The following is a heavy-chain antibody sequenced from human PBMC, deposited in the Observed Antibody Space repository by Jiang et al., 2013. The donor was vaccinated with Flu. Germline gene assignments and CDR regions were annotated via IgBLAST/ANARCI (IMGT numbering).Heavy chain of an antibody. V-gene: IGHV1-8*01. D-gene: IGHD7-27*01. CDR2: MNPNSGNT. J-gene: IGHJ4*02. CDR3: ARRTGDWGRTYYFDY. CDR1: GYTFTSYD. Sequence: VQLVESGAEVKKPGASVKVSCKASGYTFTSYDINWVRQATGQGLEWMGWMNPNSGNTGYAQKFQGRVTMTRNTSISTAYMELSSLRSEDTAVYYCARRTGDWGRTYYFDYWAREPWSPSPQ.